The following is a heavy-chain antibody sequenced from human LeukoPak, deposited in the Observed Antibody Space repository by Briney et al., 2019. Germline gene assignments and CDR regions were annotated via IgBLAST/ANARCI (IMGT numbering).Heavy chain of an antibody. Sequence: ASETLSLXCTVSGGSISSYYWSWIRQPAGKGLEWIGRIYTSGSTNYNPSLKSRVTMSVDTSKNQFSLKLSSVTAADTAVYYCARGPWGFGEFSTQVYYMDVWGKGTTVTVSS. CDR3: ARGPWGFGEFSTQVYYMDV. CDR1: GGSISSYY. CDR2: IYTSGST. D-gene: IGHD3-10*01. V-gene: IGHV4-4*07. J-gene: IGHJ6*03.